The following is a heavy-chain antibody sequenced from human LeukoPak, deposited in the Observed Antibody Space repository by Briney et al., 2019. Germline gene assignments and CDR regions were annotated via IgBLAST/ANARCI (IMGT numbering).Heavy chain of an antibody. Sequence: GGALRVSCPASGFTFSSYVMNWVRQAPGKGLEWVSFITSSGNTMYYADSVKGRFTITRDNAKNSLYLQMNSLRADDTAVYYCARLRGKYWFDPWGQGTLVTVSS. D-gene: IGHD4-23*01. V-gene: IGHV3-48*03. CDR2: ITSSGNTM. J-gene: IGHJ5*02. CDR1: GFTFSSYV. CDR3: ARLRGKYWFDP.